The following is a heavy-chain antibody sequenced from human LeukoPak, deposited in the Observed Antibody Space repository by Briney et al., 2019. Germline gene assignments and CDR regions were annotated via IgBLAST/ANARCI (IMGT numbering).Heavy chain of an antibody. D-gene: IGHD6-13*01. CDR3: ARVSGQLATRVDY. CDR2: IYYSGST. Sequence: SWVRQHPGKGLEWIGYIYYSGSTYYNPSLKSRVTISVDTSKNQFSLKLSSVTAADTAVYYCARVSGQLATRVDYWGQGTLVTVSS. V-gene: IGHV4-31*02. J-gene: IGHJ4*02.